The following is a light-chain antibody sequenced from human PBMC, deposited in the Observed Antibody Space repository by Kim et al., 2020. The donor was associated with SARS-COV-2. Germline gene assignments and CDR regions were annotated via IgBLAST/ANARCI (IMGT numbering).Light chain of an antibody. Sequence: SPGVRATLSCSASQSVSSWYLAWYQQKPGQVLRLLIYGASSRATGIPDRFSGSGSGTDFTLTISRLEPEDFAVYYCQQYDSAFLTFGGGTKVDI. CDR1: QSVSSWY. V-gene: IGKV3-20*01. CDR3: QQYDSAFLT. J-gene: IGKJ4*01. CDR2: GAS.